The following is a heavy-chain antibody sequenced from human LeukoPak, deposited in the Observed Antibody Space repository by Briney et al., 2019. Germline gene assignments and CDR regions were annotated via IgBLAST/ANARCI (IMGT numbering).Heavy chain of an antibody. CDR2: ISAYNGNT. Sequence: ASVKVSCKASGYTFTSYGISWVRQAPGQGLEWMGWISAYNGNTNYAQKLQGRVTMTTDTSTSTAYMELRSLRSDDTAVYYCARDSIMITFGGVIVFDYWGQGTLVTVSS. CDR3: ARDSIMITFGGVIVFDY. D-gene: IGHD3-16*02. CDR1: GYTFTSYG. J-gene: IGHJ4*02. V-gene: IGHV1-18*01.